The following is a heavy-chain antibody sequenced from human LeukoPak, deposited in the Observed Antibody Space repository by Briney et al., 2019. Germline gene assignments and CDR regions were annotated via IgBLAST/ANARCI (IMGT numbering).Heavy chain of an antibody. CDR2: IYPDDSDT. J-gene: IGHJ4*02. CDR3: ARRDRTGYNSFDY. V-gene: IGHV5-51*01. Sequence: GESLKISCKGSGYIFSNNWIGWVRQMPGKGLEWMGSIYPDDSDTRYSPSFQGQVTISADKSISTAYLQWSSLKASDTAMYYCARRDRTGYNSFDYWGQGTLVTVSS. D-gene: IGHD3-9*01. CDR1: GYIFSNNW.